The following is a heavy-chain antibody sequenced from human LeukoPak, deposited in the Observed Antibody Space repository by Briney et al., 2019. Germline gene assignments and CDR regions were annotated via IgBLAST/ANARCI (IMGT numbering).Heavy chain of an antibody. CDR1: GYTFTGYY. D-gene: IGHD3-10*01. Sequence: ASVKVSCKASGYTFTGYYMHWVRQAPGQGLEWMGWINPNSGGTNYAQNFQGRVTMTRDTSISTTYMELSSLRYDDTAVYYCAREGPPGDTNPHFDYWGQGILVTVSS. CDR3: AREGPPGDTNPHFDY. J-gene: IGHJ4*02. CDR2: INPNSGGT. V-gene: IGHV1-2*02.